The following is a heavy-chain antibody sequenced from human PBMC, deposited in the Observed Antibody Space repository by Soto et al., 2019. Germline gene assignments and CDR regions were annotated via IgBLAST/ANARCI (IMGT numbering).Heavy chain of an antibody. J-gene: IGHJ6*02. CDR3: ATESSGGMDV. Sequence: EVHLVESGGGLVKPGESLRLSCAASGFTFNIAWMSWVRLAPGRGLEWVGQSKSKTDGGIIYYAAPVKGRFTISRDDSQNTLYLQMNSLKIEDTGIDYGATESSGGMDVWGQGTTVTVSS. D-gene: IGHD6-6*01. CDR1: GFTFNIAW. V-gene: IGHV3-15*01. CDR2: SKSKTDGGII.